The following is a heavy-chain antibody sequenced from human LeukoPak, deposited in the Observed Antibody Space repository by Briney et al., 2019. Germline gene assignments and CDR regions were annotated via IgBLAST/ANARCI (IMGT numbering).Heavy chain of an antibody. CDR1: GGSISSYY. J-gene: IGHJ3*02. D-gene: IGHD3-10*01. CDR2: IYYSGST. V-gene: IGHV4-59*01. CDR3: AREGLWFGELNAFDI. Sequence: KASETLSLTCTVSGGSISSYYWSWIRQPPGKGLEWIGYIYYSGSTNYNPSLKSRVTISVDTSKNQFPPKLSSVTAADTAVYYCAREGLWFGELNAFDIWGQGTMVTVSS.